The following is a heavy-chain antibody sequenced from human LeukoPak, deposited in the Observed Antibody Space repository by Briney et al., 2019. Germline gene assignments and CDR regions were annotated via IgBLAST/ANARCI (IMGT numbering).Heavy chain of an antibody. J-gene: IGHJ3*02. CDR2: IYSGGTT. V-gene: IGHV3-66*01. D-gene: IGHD5-12*01. CDR1: GFTVSSNY. CDR3: ARDQDNGYGDAFDI. Sequence: GGSLRLSCAASGFTVSSNYMSWVRQAPGKGLEWVSVIYSGGTTYYADSVKGRFTISRDNSKNTLYLQMNSLRADDTAVYYCARDQDNGYGDAFDIWGQGTMITVSS.